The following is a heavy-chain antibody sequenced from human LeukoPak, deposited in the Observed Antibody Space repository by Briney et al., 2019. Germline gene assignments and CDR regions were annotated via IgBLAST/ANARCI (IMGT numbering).Heavy chain of an antibody. V-gene: IGHV4-39*07. Sequence: PSETLSLTCTVSGGSISSGDYYWSWIRQPPGKGLEWIGEINHSGSTNYNPSLKSRVTISVDTSKNQFSLKLSSVTAADTAVYYCARLLLVTALNPWGQGTLVTVSS. D-gene: IGHD2-21*02. J-gene: IGHJ5*02. CDR2: INHSGST. CDR3: ARLLLVTALNP. CDR1: GGSISSGDYY.